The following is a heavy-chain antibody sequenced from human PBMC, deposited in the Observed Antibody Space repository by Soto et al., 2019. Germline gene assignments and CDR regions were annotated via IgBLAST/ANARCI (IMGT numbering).Heavy chain of an antibody. CDR1: GFTFSSYA. V-gene: IGHV3-30-3*01. Sequence: QVQLVESGGGVVQPGRSLRLSCAASGFTFSSYAMHWVRQAPGKGLEWVAVISYDGSNKYYADSVKGRFTISRDNSKNTLYLQMNSLRAEDTAVYYCETGTFIDYWGQGTLVTVSS. D-gene: IGHD3-10*01. CDR3: ETGTFIDY. CDR2: ISYDGSNK. J-gene: IGHJ4*02.